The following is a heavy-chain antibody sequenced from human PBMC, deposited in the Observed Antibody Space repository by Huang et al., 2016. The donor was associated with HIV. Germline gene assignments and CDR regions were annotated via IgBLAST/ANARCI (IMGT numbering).Heavy chain of an antibody. CDR1: GYTVSELS. CDR3: ATSTPDVGAGVLRSAFDI. D-gene: IGHD2-15*01. V-gene: IGHV1-24*01. Sequence: QVQLVESGAELKKPGASVRVSCKVSGYTVSELSLHWVRQAPEKGLEWMGGFDPEEGETIDAQRLQGRVTMTEDTSTDTAYMELGSLRPEDTAVYYCATSTPDVGAGVLRSAFDIWGQGTMVTVSS. CDR2: FDPEEGET. J-gene: IGHJ3*02.